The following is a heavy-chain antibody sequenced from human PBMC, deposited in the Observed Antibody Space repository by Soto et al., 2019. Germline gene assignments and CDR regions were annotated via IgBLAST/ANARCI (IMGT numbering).Heavy chain of an antibody. Sequence: SETLSLTCAVSGGSIDSAGSYWSWIRQIPGRGLEWIGHIYHGGTTDYNPSLKSRITMSVDTSKNQFSLELNSVTAADTAVYYCARYCSGGTCYDRIVYWGQGTLVTVSS. D-gene: IGHD2-15*01. CDR3: ARYCSGGTCYDRIVY. V-gene: IGHV4-31*11. CDR1: GGSIDSAGSY. J-gene: IGHJ4*02. CDR2: IYHGGTT.